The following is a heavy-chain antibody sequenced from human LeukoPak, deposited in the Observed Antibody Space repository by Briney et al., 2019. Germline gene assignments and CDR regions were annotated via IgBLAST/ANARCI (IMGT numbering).Heavy chain of an antibody. J-gene: IGHJ6*02. CDR2: INPNSGGT. CDR1: GHVVTGYY. Sequence: ASGNGPCKAYGHVVTGYYMQWVRQASGQGLEWMGWINPNSGGTNYAQKFQGRVTMTRDTSISTAYMELSRLRSDDTAVYYCARAWVSGMDVWGQGTTVTVSS. V-gene: IGHV1-2*02. D-gene: IGHD3-16*01. CDR3: ARAWVSGMDV.